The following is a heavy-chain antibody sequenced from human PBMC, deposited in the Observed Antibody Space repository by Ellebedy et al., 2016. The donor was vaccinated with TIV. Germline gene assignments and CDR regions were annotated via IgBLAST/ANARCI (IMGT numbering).Heavy chain of an antibody. Sequence: HTGGSLRLSCVASGFTFGRYRMHWVRQAPGNKLVWVSRIKSDGSSTTYADSVKGRFTTSRDNARNTLYLQMNSLRGEETAVYFCARDRGDYSISGPWGQGTLVTVSS. D-gene: IGHD4-11*01. J-gene: IGHJ5*02. CDR1: GFTFGRYR. V-gene: IGHV3-74*01. CDR2: IKSDGSST. CDR3: ARDRGDYSISGP.